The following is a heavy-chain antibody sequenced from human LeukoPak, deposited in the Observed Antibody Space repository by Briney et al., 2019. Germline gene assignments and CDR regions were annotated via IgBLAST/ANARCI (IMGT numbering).Heavy chain of an antibody. CDR1: GFTFSSYA. CDR3: AKEGFDS. CDR2: LTGSGGTT. V-gene: IGHV3-23*01. J-gene: IGHJ4*02. Sequence: GGSLRLSCAASGFTFSSYAISWVRQAPGKGLEWVSSLTGSGGTTYYTDSVRGRFTISRDNSRNTLHLQMNSLRAEDTAVYYCAKEGFDSWGQGTLVTVSS.